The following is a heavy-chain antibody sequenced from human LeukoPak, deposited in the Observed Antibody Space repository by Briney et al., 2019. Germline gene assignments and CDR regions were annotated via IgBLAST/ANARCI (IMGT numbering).Heavy chain of an antibody. CDR3: ARGSIPTLLGGYVTFDP. J-gene: IGHJ5*02. D-gene: IGHD5-12*01. Sequence: SETLSLTRTVSGGSISSYYWSWIRQPPGKGLDWIGYIYYSGSTNYNPSLKSRVTISVDTSKNQFSLKLSSVTAADTAVYYCARGSIPTLLGGYVTFDPWGQGTLVAVSS. V-gene: IGHV4-59*01. CDR1: GGSISSYY. CDR2: IYYSGST.